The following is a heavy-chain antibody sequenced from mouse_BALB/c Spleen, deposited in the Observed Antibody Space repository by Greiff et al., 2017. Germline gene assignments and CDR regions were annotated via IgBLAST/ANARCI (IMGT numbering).Heavy chain of an antibody. Sequence: EVKVVESGGGLVQPGGSLRLSCATSGFTFSDFYMEWVRQPPGKRLEWIAASRNKANDYTTEYSVSVQGPFIVSRDTYQRFLYLQMNALEAEDTSICYCARDVDYDEVDYWGQGTSVTVSS. D-gene: IGHD2-4*01. CDR2: SRNKANDYTT. CDR1: GFTFSDFY. CDR3: ARDVDYDEVDY. J-gene: IGHJ4*01. V-gene: IGHV7-1*02.